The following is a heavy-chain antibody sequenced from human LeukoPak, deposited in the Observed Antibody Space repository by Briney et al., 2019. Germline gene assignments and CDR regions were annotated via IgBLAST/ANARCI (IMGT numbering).Heavy chain of an antibody. CDR2: IYPGDSDT. Sequence: GESLKISCKGSGYSFSSYWIGWVRQMPGKGMELMGIIYPGDSDTRYSPSFQGQVTISADKSISTAYLQWSSLKASDTAMYYCARRYYGSGSFYFDYWGQGTLVTVSS. V-gene: IGHV5-51*01. CDR3: ARRYYGSGSFYFDY. D-gene: IGHD3-10*01. J-gene: IGHJ4*02. CDR1: GYSFSSYW.